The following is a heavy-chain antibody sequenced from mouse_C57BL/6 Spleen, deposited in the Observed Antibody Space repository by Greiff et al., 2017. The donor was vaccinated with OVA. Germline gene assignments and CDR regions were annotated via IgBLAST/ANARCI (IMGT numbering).Heavy chain of an antibody. CDR1: GFTFSSYG. CDR3: ARGYYGSSHYWYFDV. V-gene: IGHV5-6*01. Sequence: EVQLQQSGGDLVKPGGSLKLSCAASGFTFSSYGMSWVRQTPDKRLEWVATISSGGSYTYYPDSVKGRFTISRDNAKNTLYLQMSSLKSEDTAMYYCARGYYGSSHYWYFDVWGTGTTVTVSS. CDR2: ISSGGSYT. D-gene: IGHD1-1*01. J-gene: IGHJ1*03.